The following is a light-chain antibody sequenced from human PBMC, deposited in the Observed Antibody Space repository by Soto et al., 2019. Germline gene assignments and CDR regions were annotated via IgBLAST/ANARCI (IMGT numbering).Light chain of an antibody. CDR3: QQYNSYSPT. V-gene: IGKV1-5*03. Sequence: RMTQAPSSLSASVGARVTITCRASQSISSWLAWYQQKPGKAPKLLIYKASGLESGVPSRFSGSGSGTEFTLTISSLQPDDFATYYCQQYNSYSPTFAQGTKVDI. CDR2: KAS. J-gene: IGKJ1*01. CDR1: QSISSW.